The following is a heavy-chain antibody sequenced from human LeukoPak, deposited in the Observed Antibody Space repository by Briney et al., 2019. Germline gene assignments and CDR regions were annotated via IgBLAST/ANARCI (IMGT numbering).Heavy chain of an antibody. J-gene: IGHJ6*02. CDR1: GYTFTSYA. CDR2: INAGNGNT. V-gene: IGHV1-3*01. CDR3: ARRLKRGDGNYYYGMDV. Sequence: ASVKVSCKASGYTFTSYAMHWARQAPGQRLEWMGWINAGNGNTKYSQKFQGRVTITADESTSTAYMGLSSLRSEDTAVYYCARRLKRGDGNYYYGMDVWGQGTTVTVSS. D-gene: IGHD5-24*01.